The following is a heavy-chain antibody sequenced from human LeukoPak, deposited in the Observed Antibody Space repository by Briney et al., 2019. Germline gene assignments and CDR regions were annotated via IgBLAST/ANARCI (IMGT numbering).Heavy chain of an antibody. V-gene: IGHV4-34*01. CDR1: GFTLSNYG. CDR2: INHSGST. J-gene: IGHJ2*01. CDR3: ARHYGDYVRFFDL. Sequence: GSLRLSCAASGFTLSNYGMNWIRQPPGKGLEWIGEINHSGSTNYNPSLKSRVTISVDTSKNQFSLKLSSVTAADTAVYYCARHYGDYVRFFDLWGRGTLVTVSS. D-gene: IGHD4-17*01.